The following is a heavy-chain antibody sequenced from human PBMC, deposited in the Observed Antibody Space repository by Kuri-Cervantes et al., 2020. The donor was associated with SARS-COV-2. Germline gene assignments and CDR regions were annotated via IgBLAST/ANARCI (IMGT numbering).Heavy chain of an antibody. CDR1: GFTFNTYS. J-gene: IGHJ5*02. CDR3: AREEYCSSTSCGNWFDP. CDR2: IKQDGSEK. V-gene: IGHV3-7*01. D-gene: IGHD2-2*01. Sequence: GESLKISCAASGFTFNTYSMDWVRQAPGKGLEWVANIKQDGSEKYYVDSVKGRFTISRDNAKNSLYLQMNSLRAEDTAVYYCAREEYCSSTSCGNWFDPWGQGTLVTVSS.